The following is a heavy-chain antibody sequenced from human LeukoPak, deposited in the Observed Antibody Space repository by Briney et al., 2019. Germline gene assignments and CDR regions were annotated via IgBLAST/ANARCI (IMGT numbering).Heavy chain of an antibody. CDR3: ATFSGYVAY. J-gene: IGHJ4*02. CDR1: GFTFSSYE. D-gene: IGHD1-26*01. Sequence: GGSLRLSCAASGFTFSSYEMNWVRQAPGKGLEWISYISSGGGSIYYADSVKGRFTISRDNAKNSLYLQMNSLRAEDTAVCYCATFSGYVAYWGQGTLVTVSS. V-gene: IGHV3-48*03. CDR2: ISSGGGSI.